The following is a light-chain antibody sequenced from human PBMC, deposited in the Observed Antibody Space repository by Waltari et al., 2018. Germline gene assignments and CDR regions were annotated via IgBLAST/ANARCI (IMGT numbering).Light chain of an antibody. J-gene: IGKJ4*01. CDR1: QRIHNY. CDR2: DTS. V-gene: IGKV3-11*01. CDR3: QQRRNGPLT. Sequence: DIVLTQSPATMSLSPGESATFSCRASQRIHNYSAWYQQTPGQAPRLHIYDTSNRATGISARFSGSRFGTDYTLTISSLEPEDFAVYYCQQRRNGPLTPGGGTKVEIK.